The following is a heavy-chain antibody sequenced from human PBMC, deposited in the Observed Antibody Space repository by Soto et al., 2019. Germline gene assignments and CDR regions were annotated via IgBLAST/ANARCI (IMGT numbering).Heavy chain of an antibody. J-gene: IGHJ5*02. V-gene: IGHV1-69*13. CDR1: GGTFSSYA. Sequence: SVKVSCKASGGTFSSYAISWVRQAPGQGLEWMGGIIPIFGTANYAQKFQGRVTITADESTSTAYMELSSLRSEDTAVYYCARADIVVVPAATNWFDPWGQGTLVTAPQ. D-gene: IGHD2-2*01. CDR2: IIPIFGTA. CDR3: ARADIVVVPAATNWFDP.